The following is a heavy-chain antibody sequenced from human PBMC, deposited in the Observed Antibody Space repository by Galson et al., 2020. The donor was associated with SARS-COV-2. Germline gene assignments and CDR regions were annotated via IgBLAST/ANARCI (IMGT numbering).Heavy chain of an antibody. CDR3: ARGGYDFWRGYWDD. CDR2: LSYNRTNK. V-gene: IGHV3-30*04. Sequence: GGSLRLSCAGHGFKFTSYAMHWVRQAPGKGLEWVAVLSYNRTNKYFADSVQGRFTISRVNSKNTLYLEMNSLRAEDTAVYYCARGGYDFWRGYWDDWGQGTLVIVSS. J-gene: IGHJ4*02. CDR1: GFKFTSYA. D-gene: IGHD3-3*01.